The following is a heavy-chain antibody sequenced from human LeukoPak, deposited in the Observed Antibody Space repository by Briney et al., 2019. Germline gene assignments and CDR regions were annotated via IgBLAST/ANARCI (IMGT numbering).Heavy chain of an antibody. D-gene: IGHD2-15*01. Sequence: GESLKISCKGSGYSFTSYWIGWVRQMPGKGLEWMGIIYPGDSDTRYSPSFQGQVTISADKSISTAYLQWSSLKASDTAMYYCARCPLYCSGGSCYSGFLGYGMDVWGQGTTVTVSS. V-gene: IGHV5-51*01. CDR3: ARCPLYCSGGSCYSGFLGYGMDV. CDR1: GYSFTSYW. CDR2: IYPGDSDT. J-gene: IGHJ6*02.